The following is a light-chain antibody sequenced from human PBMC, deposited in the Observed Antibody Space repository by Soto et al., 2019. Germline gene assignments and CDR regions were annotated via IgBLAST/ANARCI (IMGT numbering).Light chain of an antibody. CDR1: SSNIGAGND. CDR2: GNS. J-gene: IGLJ2*01. CDR3: QSYDSSLSAVI. Sequence: QSVLTQPPSVSGAPGQRVTISCTGSSSNIGAGNDVHWYQHLLGTAPKLLIYGNSNRPSGVPDRFSGSKSGTSASLTITGLQAEDEADYHCQSYDSSLSAVIFGGGTKLTVL. V-gene: IGLV1-40*01.